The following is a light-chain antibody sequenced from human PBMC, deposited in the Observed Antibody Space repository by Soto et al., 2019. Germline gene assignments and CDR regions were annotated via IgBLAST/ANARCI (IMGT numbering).Light chain of an antibody. CDR2: EVT. CDR3: SSYTSSNTIYV. V-gene: IGLV2-14*01. CDR1: SSDVGSYNF. Sequence: QSALTQPASVSGSPGQPITISCTGTSSDVGSYNFVSWYQQHPGKAPKRMIYEVTTRPSGVSNRFSGSKSGNTASLTISGLQAEDEADYYCSSYTSSNTIYVFGTGTKVTVL. J-gene: IGLJ1*01.